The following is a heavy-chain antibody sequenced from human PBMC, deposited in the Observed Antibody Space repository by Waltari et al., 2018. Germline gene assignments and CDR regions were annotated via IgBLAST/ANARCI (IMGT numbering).Heavy chain of an antibody. Sequence: VQLVQSGAEVKKPGATVKISCKASGYTFTDYYMHWVQQAPGKGLEWMGWMNPNSGNTGYAQKFQGRVTMTRNTSISTAYMELSSLRSEDTAVYYCARAPFEELSLSNWYFDLWGRGTLVTVSS. D-gene: IGHD3-16*02. J-gene: IGHJ2*01. CDR2: MNPNSGNT. CDR1: GYTFTDYY. CDR3: ARAPFEELSLSNWYFDL. V-gene: IGHV1-8*02.